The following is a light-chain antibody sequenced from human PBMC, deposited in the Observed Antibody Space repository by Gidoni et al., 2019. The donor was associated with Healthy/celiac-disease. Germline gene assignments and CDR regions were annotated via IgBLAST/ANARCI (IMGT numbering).Light chain of an antibody. Sequence: QSALTQPASVSGSPGQSITIACTGTSSDVGGYHSVYWYPQHPGKAPKLVIYYVRNRLSGVSSSISGSTSGNTASLTISGLQAEAESDYYCSSYTSSSTPVVFGGGTKLTVL. CDR2: YVR. CDR1: SSDVGGYHS. CDR3: SSYTSSSTPVV. J-gene: IGLJ2*01. V-gene: IGLV2-14*01.